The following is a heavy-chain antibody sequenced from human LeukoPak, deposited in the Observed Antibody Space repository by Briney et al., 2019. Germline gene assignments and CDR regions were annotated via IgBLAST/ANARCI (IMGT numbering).Heavy chain of an antibody. CDR2: IIPIFGTA. D-gene: IGHD3-10*01. CDR1: GGTFSSYA. V-gene: IGHV1-69*13. Sequence: ASVKVSCKASGGTFSSYAISWVRQAPGQGLEWMGGIIPIFGTANYAQKFQGRVTITADESTSTAYMELRSLRSDDTAVYQCVRAPPGLTYGPGDYWGQGTLVTVSS. CDR3: VRAPPGLTYGPGDY. J-gene: IGHJ4*02.